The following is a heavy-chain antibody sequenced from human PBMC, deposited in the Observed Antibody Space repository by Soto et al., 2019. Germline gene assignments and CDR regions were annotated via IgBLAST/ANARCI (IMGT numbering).Heavy chain of an antibody. CDR3: ARGQVVAAQH. V-gene: IGHV4-30-2*01. CDR2: IYHSGST. D-gene: IGHD2-15*01. CDR1: GGSIRSGGYS. Sequence: SETLSLTCAFSGGSIRSGGYSLSWIRQPPGKGLEWIGYIYHSGSTYYNPSLKSRVTISVDRSKNQFSLKLSSVTAADTAVYYCARGQVVAAQHWGQGTLVTVSS. J-gene: IGHJ4*02.